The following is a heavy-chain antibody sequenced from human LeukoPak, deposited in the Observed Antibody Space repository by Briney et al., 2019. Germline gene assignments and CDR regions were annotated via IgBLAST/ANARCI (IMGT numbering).Heavy chain of an antibody. V-gene: IGHV4-34*01. D-gene: IGHD2-2*01. CDR1: GGSFSGYY. CDR3: ASQRLGYCSSTSCHNWFDP. Sequence: SETLSLTCAVYGGSFSGYYWSWIRQPLGKGLEWIGEINHSGSTNYNPSLKSRVTISVDTSKNQFSLKLSSVTAADTAVYYRASQRLGYCSSTSCHNWFDPWGQGTLVTVSS. CDR2: INHSGST. J-gene: IGHJ5*02.